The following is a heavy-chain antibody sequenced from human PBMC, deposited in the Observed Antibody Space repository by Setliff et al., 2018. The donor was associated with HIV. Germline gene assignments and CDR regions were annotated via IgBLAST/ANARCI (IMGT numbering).Heavy chain of an antibody. CDR2: IYTGGST. V-gene: IGHV4-61*09. D-gene: IGHD2-21*01. CDR1: GGSTTTESYY. J-gene: IGHJ6*03. Sequence: SETLSLTCTVSGGSTTTESYYWIWIRQAAGKGLEHIGHIYTGGSTNYNPSLKSRVVIAGDTSENQFSLRLTSVTAADTAVYYCARGYCGGESCYGFRRGSFYYYYYMDVWGKGTTVTVSS. CDR3: ARGYCGGESCYGFRRGSFYYYYYMDV.